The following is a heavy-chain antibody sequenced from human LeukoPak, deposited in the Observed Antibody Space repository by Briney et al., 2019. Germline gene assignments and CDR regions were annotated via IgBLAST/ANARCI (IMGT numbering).Heavy chain of an antibody. CDR1: GFTFSSYG. CDR3: SSSQPNTIDY. J-gene: IGHJ4*02. D-gene: IGHD6-13*01. CDR2: IRYNGSNK. Sequence: PGGSLRLSCAASGFTFSSYGMHWVRQAPGKGLEWVAFIRYNGSNKYYADSVKGRFTISRDNSKNTLYLQMNSLRAEDTAVYYCSSSQPNTIDYWGQGTLVTFSS. V-gene: IGHV3-30*02.